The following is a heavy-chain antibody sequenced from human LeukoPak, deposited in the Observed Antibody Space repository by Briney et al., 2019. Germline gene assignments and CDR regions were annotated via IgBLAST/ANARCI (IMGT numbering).Heavy chain of an antibody. CDR3: AKTYYYDSSGYTYFDY. CDR2: ISCSGGST. Sequence: AGGSLRLSCAASGFTFSSYAMSWVRQAPGKGLEWVSAISCSGGSTYYADSVKGRFTISRDNSKNTLYLQMNSLRAEDTAVYYCAKTYYYDSSGYTYFDYWGQGTLVTVSS. CDR1: GFTFSSYA. J-gene: IGHJ4*02. V-gene: IGHV3-23*01. D-gene: IGHD3-22*01.